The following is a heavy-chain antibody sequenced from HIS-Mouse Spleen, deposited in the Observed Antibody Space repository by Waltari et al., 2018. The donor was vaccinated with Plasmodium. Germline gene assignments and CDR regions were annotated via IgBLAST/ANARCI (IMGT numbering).Heavy chain of an antibody. CDR3: ASSWYWYFDL. CDR2: RKQDGSEK. V-gene: IGHV3-7*01. J-gene: IGHJ2*01. CDR1: GFTVGSYW. D-gene: IGHD6-13*01. Sequence: EVQLVESGGGLVQPGGTRRLSVAASGFTVGSYWMSWGRQAQGKGREWLANRKQDGSEKYYVDSVKGRFTISRDNAKNSLYLQMNSLRAEDTAVYYCASSWYWYFDLWGRGTLVTVSS.